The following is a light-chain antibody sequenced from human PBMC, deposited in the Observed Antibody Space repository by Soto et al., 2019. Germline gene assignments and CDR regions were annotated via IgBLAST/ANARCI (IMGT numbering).Light chain of an antibody. J-gene: IGKJ1*01. CDR3: QQYGDSVT. CDR1: QNVNSSY. CDR2: EAS. Sequence: EIVLTQSPGTLSLSPGERATLSCRASQNVNSSYLAWYQQKPGRAPRLLIYEASSRVTDIPDRFSGSGSGTDSTLTITRLEPEDFAVYYCQQYGDSVTFGQGTKV. V-gene: IGKV3-20*01.